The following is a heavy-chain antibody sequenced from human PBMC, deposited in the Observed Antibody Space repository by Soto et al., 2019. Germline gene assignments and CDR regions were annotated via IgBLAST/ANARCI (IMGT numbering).Heavy chain of an antibody. J-gene: IGHJ6*02. CDR1: GYSFTSYW. CDR3: ARHSGSASYYYYGMDV. CDR2: IDPSDSYT. Sequence: VESLKISCKGSGYSFTSYWISWVRQMPGKGLEWMGRIDPSDSYTNYSPSFQGHVTISADKSISTAYLQWSSLKASDTAMYYCARHSGSASYYYYGMDVWGQGTTVTVSS. D-gene: IGHD3-10*01. V-gene: IGHV5-10-1*01.